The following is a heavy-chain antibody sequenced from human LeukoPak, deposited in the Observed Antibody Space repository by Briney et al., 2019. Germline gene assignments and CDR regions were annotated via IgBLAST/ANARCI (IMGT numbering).Heavy chain of an antibody. CDR3: ARCWDTAMVSTCNWFDP. CDR2: ISSSSSYI. Sequence: PGGSLRLSCAASGFTFSSYSMNWVRQAPGKGLEWVSSISSSSSYIYYADSVKGRFTISRDNAKNSLYLQMNSLRAEDTAVYYCARCWDTAMVSTCNWFDPWGQGTLVTVSS. V-gene: IGHV3-21*01. D-gene: IGHD5-18*01. J-gene: IGHJ5*02. CDR1: GFTFSSYS.